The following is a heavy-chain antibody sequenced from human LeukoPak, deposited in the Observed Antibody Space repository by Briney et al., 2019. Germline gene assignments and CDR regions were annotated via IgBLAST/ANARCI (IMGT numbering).Heavy chain of an antibody. CDR1: GFTFSNAW. J-gene: IGHJ4*02. D-gene: IGHD3-22*01. V-gene: IGHV3-15*01. Sequence: GGSLRLSCAASGFTFSNAWMSRVRQAPGKGLEWVGRIKSKTDDGTTDYAAPVKGRFTVSRDDSKNTLYLQMNSLKTEDTAVYYCTTDSSGYDYWGQGTLVTVSS. CDR2: IKSKTDDGTT. CDR3: TTDSSGYDY.